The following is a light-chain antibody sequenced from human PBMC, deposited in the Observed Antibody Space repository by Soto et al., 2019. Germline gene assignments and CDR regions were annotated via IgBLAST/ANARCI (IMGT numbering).Light chain of an antibody. CDR2: WAS. CDR3: QQYYSSPPLYT. Sequence: DIVMTQSPDSLAVSLGERATINCKSSQSLLYSSNNKNYLAWYQQKPGQPPKLLIYWASTRQSGVPDRFSGSGSGTDFTLTISSLQAEDAAAYYCQQYYSSPPLYTFGQGTKLEIK. CDR1: QSLLYSSNNKNY. J-gene: IGKJ2*01. V-gene: IGKV4-1*01.